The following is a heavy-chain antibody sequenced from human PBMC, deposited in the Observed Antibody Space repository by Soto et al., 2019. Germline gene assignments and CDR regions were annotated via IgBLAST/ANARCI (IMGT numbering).Heavy chain of an antibody. D-gene: IGHD1-26*01. CDR2: IYHSGST. V-gene: IGHV4-4*02. CDR3: ARVSGSYSYGMDV. Sequence: QVQLQESGPGLVKPSGTLSLTCAVSGGSISSSNWWSWVRQPPGKGLEWIGEIYHSGSTNYNPTLKSRVPISLDKSNNQFSLKLSSVTAADTAVYYCARVSGSYSYGMDVWGQGTTVTASS. J-gene: IGHJ6*02. CDR1: GGSISSSNW.